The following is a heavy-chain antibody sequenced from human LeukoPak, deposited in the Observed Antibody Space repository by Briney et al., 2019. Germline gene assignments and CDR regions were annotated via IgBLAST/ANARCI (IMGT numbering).Heavy chain of an antibody. CDR2: IYPSGST. V-gene: IGHV4-4*07. Sequence: PSETLSLTCTVSGGSISSYFWSWIRQPAGKGLEWVGRIYPSGSTNYNPSLQHRVTLQVNTPTNQSSLPLSSVTAADTPVCYFAGDPYWGQGTLVTVSS. CDR1: GGSISSYF. J-gene: IGHJ4*02. CDR3: AGDPY.